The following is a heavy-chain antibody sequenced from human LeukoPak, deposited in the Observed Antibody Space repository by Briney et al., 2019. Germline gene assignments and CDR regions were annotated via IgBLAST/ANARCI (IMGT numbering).Heavy chain of an antibody. Sequence: PGGSLRLSCAASGFTFSTYAMSWVRQIPGKGLEWVSAISGSDDGTYYADSVKGRFTISRDNSRNTLYLQMNTLRAEDTAVYFCAKRIQSAMAMGYWGQGTLVTVSS. CDR2: ISGSDDGT. V-gene: IGHV3-23*01. D-gene: IGHD5-18*01. J-gene: IGHJ4*02. CDR1: GFTFSTYA. CDR3: AKRIQSAMAMGY.